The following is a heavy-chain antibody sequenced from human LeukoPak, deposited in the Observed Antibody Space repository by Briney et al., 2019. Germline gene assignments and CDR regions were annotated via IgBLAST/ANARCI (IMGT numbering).Heavy chain of an antibody. CDR3: AKGGRNYFESSGFYGMDV. J-gene: IGHJ6*02. Sequence: GGSLRLSCVASGFTVSSYSMNWVGQAPGKGLEWVAYISHDGSNKYYADSVKGRFTISRDNSKNTLFLEMNSLRAEDTAVYYCAKGGRNYFESSGFYGMDVWGQGTAVIFSS. CDR2: ISHDGSNK. V-gene: IGHV3-30*18. CDR1: GFTVSSYS. D-gene: IGHD3-22*01.